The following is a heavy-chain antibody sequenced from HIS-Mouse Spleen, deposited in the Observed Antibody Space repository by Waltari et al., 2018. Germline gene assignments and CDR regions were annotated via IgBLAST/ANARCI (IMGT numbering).Heavy chain of an antibody. CDR3: ARHGSYYYDSSGLRDYFDY. D-gene: IGHD3-22*01. CDR1: GGSISSSSYH. CDR2: IYSSGRT. V-gene: IGHV4-39*01. J-gene: IGHJ4*02. Sequence: QLQLQESGPGLVKPSETLSLTCTVSGGSISSSSYHWGWIRQPQGTGLEWIGSIYSSGRTYYNPSLKGRVTISVDTSKNQFSLKLSSVTAADTAVYYCARHGSYYYDSSGLRDYFDYWGQGTLVTVSS.